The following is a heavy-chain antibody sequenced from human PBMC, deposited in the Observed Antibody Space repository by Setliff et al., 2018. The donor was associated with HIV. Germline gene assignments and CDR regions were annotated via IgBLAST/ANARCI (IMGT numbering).Heavy chain of an antibody. J-gene: IGHJ5*02. D-gene: IGHD3-16*01. CDR1: GFTFSDSA. V-gene: IGHV3-7*03. CDR2: IKQDGSEI. CDR3: ANLWELGA. Sequence: GGSLRLSCATSGFTFSDSAMHWVRQAPGKGLEWVAIIKQDGSEIYYMDSVKGRFTISRDNARTSLFLEMRSLRDEDTAVYLCANLWELGAWGQGTLVTVSS.